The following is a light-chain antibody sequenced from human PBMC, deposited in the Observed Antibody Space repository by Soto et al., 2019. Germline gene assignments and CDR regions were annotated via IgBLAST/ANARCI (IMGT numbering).Light chain of an antibody. CDR3: QQYNNWPQT. Sequence: EAMLTQSPATLSVSPGERATLSCRASQSVATNLAWYQLKDGQVPRLVIYGASTRATDIPARFSGSGSGTEFTLTISSLQSEDFAEYHCQQYNNWPQTFGQGTKVDIK. V-gene: IGKV3-15*01. J-gene: IGKJ1*01. CDR2: GAS. CDR1: QSVATN.